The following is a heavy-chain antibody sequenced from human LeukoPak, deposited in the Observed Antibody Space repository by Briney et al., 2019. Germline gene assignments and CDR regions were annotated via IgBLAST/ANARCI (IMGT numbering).Heavy chain of an antibody. D-gene: IGHD3-22*01. Sequence: GGSLRLSXAASGFTFSDYYMSWIRQAPGKGLEWVSYISSSGSTIYYADSVKGRFTISRDSAKNSLYLQMNSLRAEDTAVYYCARDGAVVNFDYWGQGTLVTVSS. J-gene: IGHJ4*02. CDR2: ISSSGSTI. CDR3: ARDGAVVNFDY. V-gene: IGHV3-11*04. CDR1: GFTFSDYY.